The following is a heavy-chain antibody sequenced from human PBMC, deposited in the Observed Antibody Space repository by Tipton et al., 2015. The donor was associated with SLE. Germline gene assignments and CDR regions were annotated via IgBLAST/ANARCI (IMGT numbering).Heavy chain of an antibody. CDR3: AREYSGYDYRTFDH. V-gene: IGHV4-28*03. D-gene: IGHD5-12*01. CDR1: GFTFTNYW. J-gene: IGHJ4*02. CDR2: IYYNGIT. Sequence: LRLSCAASGFTFTNYWMGWVRQAPGKGLEWLAYIYYNGITYYNPSLKSRVTISVDTSKNQFSLKLRSVTAADTAVYYCAREYSGYDYRTFDHWGQGTLVTVSS.